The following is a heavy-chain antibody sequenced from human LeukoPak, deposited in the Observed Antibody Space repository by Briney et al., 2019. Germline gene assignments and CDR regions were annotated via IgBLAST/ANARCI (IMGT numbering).Heavy chain of an antibody. CDR2: IYTSGST. CDR3: ARDLFQFDPIAAAANWFDP. Sequence: PSETLSLTCTVSGGSISSGSYYWSWIRQPAGKGLEWIGRIYTSGSTNYNPSLKSRVTMSVDTSKNQFSLKLSSVTAADTAVYYCARDLFQFDPIAAAANWFDPWGQGTLVTVSS. V-gene: IGHV4-61*02. CDR1: GGSISSGSYY. J-gene: IGHJ5*02. D-gene: IGHD6-13*01.